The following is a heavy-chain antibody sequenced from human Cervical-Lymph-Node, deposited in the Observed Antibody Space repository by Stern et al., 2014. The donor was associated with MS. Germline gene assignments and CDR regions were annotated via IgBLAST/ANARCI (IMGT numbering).Heavy chain of an antibody. CDR2: IWYDGSNK. V-gene: IGHV3-33*01. Sequence: QVQLVESGGGVVQPGRSLRLSCAASGFTFSSYGMHWVRQAPGKGLEWVAGIWYDGSNKYYADYVKGRFTISRDNSKNTLYLQMNSLRAEDTAVYYCARDGCSSTGCYPYYFDYLGQGTLVTVSS. J-gene: IGHJ4*02. CDR1: GFTFSSYG. CDR3: ARDGCSSTGCYPYYFDY. D-gene: IGHD2-2*01.